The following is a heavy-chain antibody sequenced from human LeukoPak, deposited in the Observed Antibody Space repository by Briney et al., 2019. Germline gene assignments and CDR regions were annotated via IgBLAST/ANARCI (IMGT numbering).Heavy chain of an antibody. CDR2: ISSSSSYI. V-gene: IGHV3-21*01. J-gene: IGHJ4*02. CDR3: ARSRLPALFDY. Sequence: GGSLRLSCAASGFTFSSYSMNWVRQAPGKGLEWVSSISSSSSYIYYADSVKGRFTISRDNAKNSLYLQMNSLRAEDTAAYYCARSRLPALFDYWGQGTLVTVSS. CDR1: GFTFSSYS. D-gene: IGHD2-21*02.